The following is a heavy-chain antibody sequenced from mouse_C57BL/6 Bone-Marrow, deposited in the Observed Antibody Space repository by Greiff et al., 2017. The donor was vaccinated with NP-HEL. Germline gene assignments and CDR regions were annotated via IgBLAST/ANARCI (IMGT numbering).Heavy chain of an antibody. Sequence: VQLQQPGAELVKPGASVKLSCKASGYTFTSYWMQWVKQRPGQGLEWIGEIDPSDSYTNYNQKFKGKATLTVDKSSSTAYMQLSSLTSEDSAVYYCARECLRGFEYWGQGTRVTVSA. CDR1: GYTFTSYW. CDR3: ARECLRGFEY. J-gene: IGHJ3*01. V-gene: IGHV1-50*01. CDR2: IDPSDSYT.